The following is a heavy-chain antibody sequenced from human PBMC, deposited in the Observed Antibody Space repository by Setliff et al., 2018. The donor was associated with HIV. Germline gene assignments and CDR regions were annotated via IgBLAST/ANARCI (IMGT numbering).Heavy chain of an antibody. CDR3: ARHSPNVGVRGDAFDI. CDR2: IHYSGAT. V-gene: IGHV4-59*08. D-gene: IGHD2-8*01. J-gene: IGHJ3*02. CDR1: GGSISSHY. Sequence: ETLSLTCTVSGGSISSHYWIWIRQPPGKGLEWIGYIHYSGATNYNPSLKSRVTISLDTSRTQFSLRLSSVTAADTAVYYCARHSPNVGVRGDAFDIWGQGTVVT.